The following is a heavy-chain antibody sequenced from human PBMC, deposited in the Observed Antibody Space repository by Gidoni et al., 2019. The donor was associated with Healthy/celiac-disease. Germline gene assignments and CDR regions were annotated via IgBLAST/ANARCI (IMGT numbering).Heavy chain of an antibody. V-gene: IGHV3-33*01. Sequence: QVQLVASGGRVVRPGMSMRAASAASGVTFSSYGMHWVRLAPGKGLEWVSVIWYDGSNKYYADAVKSRFAISRDNSKNTLYLQMNSLRAEDTAVYYCARDKASNYPDYWGQGTLVTVSS. CDR3: ARDKASNYPDY. D-gene: IGHD4-4*01. CDR1: GVTFSSYG. J-gene: IGHJ4*02. CDR2: IWYDGSNK.